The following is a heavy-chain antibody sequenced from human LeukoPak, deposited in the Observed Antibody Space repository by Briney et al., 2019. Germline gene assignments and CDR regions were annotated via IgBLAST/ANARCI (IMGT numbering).Heavy chain of an antibody. V-gene: IGHV4-39*01. CDR2: IYYSGST. Sequence: SETLSLTCTVSGGSISSSSYYWGWIRQPPGKGLEWIGSIYYSGSTYYNPSLKSRVTISVDTSKNQFSLKLSSVTAADTAVYYCARQGGVNACFDYWSQGTLVTVSS. CDR1: GGSISSSSYY. D-gene: IGHD3-3*01. J-gene: IGHJ4*02. CDR3: ARQGGVNACFDY.